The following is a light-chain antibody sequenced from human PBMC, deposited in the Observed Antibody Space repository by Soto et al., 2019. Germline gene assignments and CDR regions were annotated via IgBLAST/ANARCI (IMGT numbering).Light chain of an antibody. CDR1: QDISSW. V-gene: IGKV1-12*01. CDR3: QQANSVPYT. J-gene: IGKJ2*01. Sequence: DIQMTQSPSSVSASVGDRVIITCRASQDISSWLAWYQQKPGKDPKLLIYAAATLQGGVLSRFSGSGSGTDFTLTINSLQPEDFATYYCQQANSVPYTFGQGTKLEIK. CDR2: AAA.